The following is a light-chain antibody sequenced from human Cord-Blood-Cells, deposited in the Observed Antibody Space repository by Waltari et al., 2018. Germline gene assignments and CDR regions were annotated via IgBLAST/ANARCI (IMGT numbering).Light chain of an antibody. CDR2: GKN. J-gene: IGLJ3*02. V-gene: IGLV3-19*01. CDR1: SLRSYY. CDR3: NSRDSSGNHLV. Sequence: SSELTQDPAVSVALGQTVRITCQGDSLRSYYASRYQQKPGQAPVLVIYGKNNRPSGIPDRFSGSSSGNTASFTITGAQAEDEADYYCNSRDSSGNHLVFGGGTKLTVL.